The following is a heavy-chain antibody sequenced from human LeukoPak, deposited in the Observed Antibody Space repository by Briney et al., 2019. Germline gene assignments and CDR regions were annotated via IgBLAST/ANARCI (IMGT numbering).Heavy chain of an antibody. CDR1: GFTFSSYS. D-gene: IGHD1-26*01. V-gene: IGHV3-23*01. Sequence: GGSLRLSCAASGFTFSSYSMNWVRQAPGRGLEWVSAISGSGGSTYYADSVKGRFTISRDNSKNTLYLQMNSLRAEDTAVYYCARQGIVGATSTFDYWGQGTLVTVSS. CDR2: ISGSGGST. CDR3: ARQGIVGATSTFDY. J-gene: IGHJ4*02.